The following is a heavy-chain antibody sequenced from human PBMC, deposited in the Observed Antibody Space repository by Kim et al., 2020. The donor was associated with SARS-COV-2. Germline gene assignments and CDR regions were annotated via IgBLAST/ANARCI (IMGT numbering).Heavy chain of an antibody. J-gene: IGHJ6*03. Sequence: SETLSLTCAVYGGSFSGYYWSWIRQPPGKGLEWIGEINHSGSTNYNPSLKSRVTISVDTSKNQFSLKLSSVTAADTAVYYCARGPRFLEWLLGYMDVWGKGTTVTVSS. D-gene: IGHD3-3*01. V-gene: IGHV4-34*01. CDR3: ARGPRFLEWLLGYMDV. CDR2: INHSGST. CDR1: GGSFSGYY.